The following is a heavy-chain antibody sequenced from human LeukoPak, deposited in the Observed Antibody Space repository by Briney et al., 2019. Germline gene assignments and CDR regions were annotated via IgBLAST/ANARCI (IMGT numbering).Heavy chain of an antibody. CDR2: INTDGSTT. J-gene: IGHJ4*02. D-gene: IGHD3-22*01. Sequence: GGSLRLSCAASGFTFSSYWMHWVRQAPGKGLVWVSRINTDGSTTTYADSVKGRFTISRDNAKNTLYLQMNSLRADDTAVYYCTTEYNFNYYDSSGYYYWGQGTLVTVSS. V-gene: IGHV3-74*01. CDR1: GFTFSSYW. CDR3: TTEYNFNYYDSSGYYY.